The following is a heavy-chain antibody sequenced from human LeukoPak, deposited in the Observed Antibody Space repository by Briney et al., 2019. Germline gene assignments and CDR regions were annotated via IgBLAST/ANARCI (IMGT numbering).Heavy chain of an antibody. V-gene: IGHV4-38-2*01. CDR3: AKGQGSSAGRFDY. CDR1: GFTFSSYA. CDR2: IYYSGST. D-gene: IGHD6-13*01. J-gene: IGHJ4*02. Sequence: GSLRLSCAASGFTFSSYAMSWVRQAPGKGLEWIGSIYYSGSTYYNPSLKSRVTISVDTSKNQFSLKLSSVTAADTAVYYCAKGQGSSAGRFDYWGQGTLVTVSS.